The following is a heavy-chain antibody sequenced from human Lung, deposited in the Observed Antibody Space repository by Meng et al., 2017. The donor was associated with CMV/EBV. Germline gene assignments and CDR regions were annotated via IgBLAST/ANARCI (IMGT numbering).Heavy chain of an antibody. J-gene: IGHJ5*02. V-gene: IGHV2-5*02. CDR3: ARTYYDFWSGFAGNAAWFDP. D-gene: IGHD3-3*01. Sequence: QITLKESGPTLVKPTQTLTLTCTFPGFALSTSGVGVGWIRQPPGKALEWLALIYWDDDKRYSPSLKSRLTITKDTSKNQVVLTMTNMDPVDTATYYCARTYYDFWSGFAGNAAWFDPWGQGTLVTVAS. CDR2: IYWDDDK. CDR1: GFALSTSGVG.